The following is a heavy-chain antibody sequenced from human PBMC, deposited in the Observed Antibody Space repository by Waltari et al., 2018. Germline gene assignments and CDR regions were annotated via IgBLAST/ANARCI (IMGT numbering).Heavy chain of an antibody. CDR3: AAVDFSSGWSLDY. D-gene: IGHD6-19*01. J-gene: IGHJ4*02. CDR2: FEPKDWET. CDR1: GYTLTELS. Sequence: QVQLVQSGAEVKKPGASVKVSCKVSGYTLTELSMHWVRQAPGKGLEWMGGFEPKDWETIYAQNFQCRVTMTDDSSTLTAYMELSSLRSEDTAVYYCAAVDFSSGWSLDYWGQGSLVTVSS. V-gene: IGHV1-24*01.